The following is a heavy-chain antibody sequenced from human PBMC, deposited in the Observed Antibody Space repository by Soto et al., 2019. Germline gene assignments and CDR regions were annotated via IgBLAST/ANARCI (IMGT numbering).Heavy chain of an antibody. CDR1: GDSISSYY. CDR3: ARQTYYYDSSGYYPSNYYYYGMDV. J-gene: IGHJ6*02. V-gene: IGHV4-59*08. Sequence: SETLSLTCTVSGDSISSYYWSWIRQPPGKGLEWIGYIHYSGSTNYNPSLKSRVTISVDTSKNQFSLRLSSVTAADTAVYYCARQTYYYDSSGYYPSNYYYYGMDVWGQGTTVTVSS. CDR2: IHYSGST. D-gene: IGHD3-22*01.